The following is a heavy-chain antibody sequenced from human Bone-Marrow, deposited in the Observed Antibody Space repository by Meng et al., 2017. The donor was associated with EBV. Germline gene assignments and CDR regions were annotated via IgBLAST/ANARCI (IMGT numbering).Heavy chain of an antibody. CDR2: IDYGGIST. CDR3: VREEYDPRDF. J-gene: IGHJ4*02. CDR1: GFIFNNYR. V-gene: IGHV3-21*01. Sequence: EVQLVGSGGXLVEPGGAVRLSCAASGFIFNNYRMNCVRQAPGKGLEWVSVIDYGGISTYYADSVKGRFTISRDNAKNSVSLQMNNLRAEDTAVYYCVREEYDPRDFWGQGTLVTVSS. D-gene: IGHD3-16*01.